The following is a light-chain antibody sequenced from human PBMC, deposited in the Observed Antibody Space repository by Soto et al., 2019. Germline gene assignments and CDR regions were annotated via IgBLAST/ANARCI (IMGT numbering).Light chain of an antibody. CDR2: GTS. CDR3: QQYTTSSWT. J-gene: IGKJ1*01. V-gene: IGKV3D-15*01. CDR1: QSVSTN. Sequence: ELVMTQSPATLSVSPGERATLSCRASQSVSTNLAWYQQKPGQAPRVLIYGTSSRATGIPDRLSGSGSGTDFTLTISRLEPEEFAVYYCQQYTTSSWTVGQGTKVDIK.